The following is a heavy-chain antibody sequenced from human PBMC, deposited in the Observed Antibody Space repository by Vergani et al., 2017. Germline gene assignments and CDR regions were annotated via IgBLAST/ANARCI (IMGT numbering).Heavy chain of an antibody. V-gene: IGHV4-4*07. CDR2: LCPSGST. J-gene: IGHJ4*02. CDR3: ATGAGPFDI. CDR1: GAPISYWC. Sequence: QVQLQQWGAGVVKPSGTLSLTCSASGAPISYWCWSWLRQPAGKGLEWIGRLCPSGSTNYKPSLKSRVTMSIDTSKNQFSLKLTSVTAADTAVYYCATGAGPFDIWGQGTLVTVS. D-gene: IGHD7-27*01.